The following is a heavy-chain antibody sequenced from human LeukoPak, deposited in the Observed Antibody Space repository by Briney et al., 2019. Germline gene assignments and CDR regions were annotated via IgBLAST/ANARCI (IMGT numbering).Heavy chain of an antibody. V-gene: IGHV4-59*08. Sequence: PSETLSLTCTVSGGSISSYYWSWIRQPPGKGLEWIGYIYYSGSTNYNPSLKSRVTISVDTSKNQFSLKLSSVTAADTAVYYCARANSSGWLRAFDIWGQGTMVTVSS. D-gene: IGHD6-19*01. CDR1: GGSISSYY. CDR3: ARANSSGWLRAFDI. CDR2: IYYSGST. J-gene: IGHJ3*02.